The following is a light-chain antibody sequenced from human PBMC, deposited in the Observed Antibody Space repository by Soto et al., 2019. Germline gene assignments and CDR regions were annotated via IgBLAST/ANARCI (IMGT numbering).Light chain of an antibody. J-gene: IGKJ3*01. CDR2: GAS. V-gene: IGKV3-20*01. CDR1: QSVSSSY. CDR3: QQYGSAPGIT. Sequence: EIVLTHSPGTLSLSPGERATLSCRASQSVSSSYLAWYQQKPGQAPRLLTYGASSRATGIPDRFSGSGSGTDFTLTISRLEPEDFAVYYCQQYGSAPGITFGPGTKVDIK.